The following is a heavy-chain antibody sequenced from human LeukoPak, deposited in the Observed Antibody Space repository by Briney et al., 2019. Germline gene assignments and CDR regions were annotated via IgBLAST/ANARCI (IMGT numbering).Heavy chain of an antibody. D-gene: IGHD3-10*01. CDR1: GYTFTSYY. CDR3: ARDRVSDGMDV. Sequence: ASVTVSCKASGYTFTSYYMHWVRQAPGQGLEWMGIINPSGGSTSYAQKFQGRVTMTRDTSTSTVYMELSSLRSEDTAVYYCARDRVSDGMDVWGQGTTVTVSS. J-gene: IGHJ6*02. CDR2: INPSGGST. V-gene: IGHV1-46*01.